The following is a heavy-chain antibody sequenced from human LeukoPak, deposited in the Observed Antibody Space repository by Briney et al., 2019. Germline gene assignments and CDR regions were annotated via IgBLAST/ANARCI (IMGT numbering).Heavy chain of an antibody. CDR2: IRYDGSNK. CDR3: AKLRQRYSSSWYRWFDP. CDR1: GFTFSSYG. J-gene: IGHJ5*02. D-gene: IGHD6-13*01. Sequence: GGSLRLSCAASGFTFSSYGMHWVRQAPGKGLEWVAFIRYDGSNKYYADSVKGRFTISRDNSKNTLYLQMNSLRAEDTAVYYCAKLRQRYSSSWYRWFDPWGQGTLVTVSS. V-gene: IGHV3-30*02.